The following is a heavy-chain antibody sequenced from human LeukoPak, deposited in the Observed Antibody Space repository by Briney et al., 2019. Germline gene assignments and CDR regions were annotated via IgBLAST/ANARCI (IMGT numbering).Heavy chain of an antibody. Sequence: ASVKVSCKASGYTFNRYGITWVRQAPGQGLEWMGWISGYNGNTNYAQKLQGRVTMTTDTPTSTAYMKLRSLRSDDTAMYYCARDYGYGVTVMISDDYWGQGTLVTVSS. V-gene: IGHV1-18*01. CDR3: ARDYGYGVTVMISDDY. CDR2: ISGYNGNT. J-gene: IGHJ4*02. CDR1: GYTFNRYG. D-gene: IGHD5-12*01.